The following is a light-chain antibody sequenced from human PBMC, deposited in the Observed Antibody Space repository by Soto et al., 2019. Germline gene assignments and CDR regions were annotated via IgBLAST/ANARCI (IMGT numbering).Light chain of an antibody. V-gene: IGLV2-14*01. CDR3: SSYTSSCTRVV. CDR1: SSDVGGYNY. Sequence: QSALTQPASVSGSPGQSITISCTGTSSDVGGYNYVSWYQQHPGKAPKLMIYDVSNRPSGVSNRFSGSKSGNTASLTISGLQAEDEADYYCSSYTSSCTRVVFGGGTKLTVL. J-gene: IGLJ2*01. CDR2: DVS.